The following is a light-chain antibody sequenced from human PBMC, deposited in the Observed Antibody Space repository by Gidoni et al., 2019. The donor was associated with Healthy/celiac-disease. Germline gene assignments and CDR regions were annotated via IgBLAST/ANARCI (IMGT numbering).Light chain of an antibody. CDR3: QQNLEGV. Sequence: DIVMTQSPDSLAVSLGERATINCKSSQSVLYSYNNKNYFTWYQQKPGQPPKLLFYWASTREAGVPDRFSGSGSGTDFTLTIIGLQAEDVAVYYSQQNLEGVFGGXTKVEVK. J-gene: IGKJ4*01. CDR2: WAS. CDR1: QSVLYSYNNKNY. V-gene: IGKV4-1*01.